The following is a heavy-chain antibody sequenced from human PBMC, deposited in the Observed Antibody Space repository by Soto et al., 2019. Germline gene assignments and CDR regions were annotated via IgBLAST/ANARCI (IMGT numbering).Heavy chain of an antibody. J-gene: IGHJ5*01. CDR1: GGSISSYY. CDR3: ARGGNGRGNYMDS. V-gene: IGHV4-59*01. CDR2: IYYSGST. D-gene: IGHD3-10*01. Sequence: SETLSLTCTVSGGSISSYYWSWIRQPPGKGLEWIGYIYYSGSTNYNPSLKSRVTISVDTSKNQFSLKLSSVTAADTAVYSCARGGNGRGNYMDSWGQGTLVTVSS.